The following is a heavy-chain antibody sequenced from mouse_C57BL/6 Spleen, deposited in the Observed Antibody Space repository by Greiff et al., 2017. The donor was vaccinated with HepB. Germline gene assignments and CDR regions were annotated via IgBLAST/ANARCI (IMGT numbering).Heavy chain of an antibody. CDR1: GYSFTDYN. D-gene: IGHD1-2*01. J-gene: IGHJ4*01. V-gene: IGHV1-39*01. CDR3: ARRFGVRAEDGYYAMDY. CDR2: INPNYGTT. Sequence: EVQLQQSGPELVKPGASVKISCKASGYSFTDYNMNWVKQSNGKSLEWIGVINPNYGTTSYNQKFKGKATLTVDQSSSTAYMQRNSLTSEDSAVYYCARRFGVRAEDGYYAMDYWGQGTSVTVSS.